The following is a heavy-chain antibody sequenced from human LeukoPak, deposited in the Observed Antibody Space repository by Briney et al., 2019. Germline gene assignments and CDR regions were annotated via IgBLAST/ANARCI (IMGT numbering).Heavy chain of an antibody. CDR2: IYYSGST. Sequence: SETLSPTCTVSGGSISSGGYYWSWIRQHPGKGLEWIGYIYYSGSTYYNPSLKSRVTISVDTSKNQFSLKLSSVTAADTAVYYCARVLSGWYSDNWFDPWGQGTLVTVSS. J-gene: IGHJ5*02. CDR3: ARVLSGWYSDNWFDP. V-gene: IGHV4-31*03. D-gene: IGHD6-19*01. CDR1: GGSISSGGYY.